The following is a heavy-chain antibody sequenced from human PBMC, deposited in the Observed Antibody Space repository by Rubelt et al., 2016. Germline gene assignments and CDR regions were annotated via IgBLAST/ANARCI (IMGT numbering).Heavy chain of an antibody. CDR3: ARDGVFSSGWYYFDY. CDR2: ISAYNGTT. Sequence: QVQLVQSGAEVKKPGASVKVSCKASGYTFTSYGISWVRQAPGQGLEWMGWISAYNGTTNYAQTLQGRVTMTTDTSTSTVHMELRSLGSDDTAVYYCARDGVFSSGWYYFDYWGQGTLVTVSS. V-gene: IGHV1-18*01. D-gene: IGHD6-19*01. CDR1: GYTFTSYG. J-gene: IGHJ4*02.